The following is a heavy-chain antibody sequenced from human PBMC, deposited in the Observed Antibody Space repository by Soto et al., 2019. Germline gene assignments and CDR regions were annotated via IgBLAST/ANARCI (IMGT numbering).Heavy chain of an antibody. V-gene: IGHV3-7*01. D-gene: IGHD6-19*01. Sequence: EVQLVESGGDLVQPGGSLRLSCEASGFTFSNNWMSWVRQAPGKGLEWVANIKYDGSERYYVDSVRGRFTISRDNAMSSLFLQMNSLRVEDTAVYYWARRHSAGWYGDDYWGQGTLVAVSS. CDR3: ARRHSAGWYGDDY. CDR1: GFTFSNNW. J-gene: IGHJ4*02. CDR2: IKYDGSER.